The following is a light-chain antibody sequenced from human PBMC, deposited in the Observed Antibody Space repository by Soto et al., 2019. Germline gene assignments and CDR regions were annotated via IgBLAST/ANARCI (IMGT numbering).Light chain of an antibody. J-gene: IGLJ1*01. CDR2: EVS. Sequence: QSALTQPPSVSGSPGQSVAISCTGTSSDVGSYNRVSWYQQPPGAAPKLMIYEVSNRPSGVPDRFSGSKSGNTASLPISGLQAEDEADYYCNSYTGSSTYVFGTGTKVTVL. V-gene: IGLV2-18*02. CDR3: NSYTGSSTYV. CDR1: SSDVGSYNR.